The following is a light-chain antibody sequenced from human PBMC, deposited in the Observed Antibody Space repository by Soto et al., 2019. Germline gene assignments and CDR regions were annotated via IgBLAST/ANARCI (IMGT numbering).Light chain of an antibody. Sequence: EIVLTQSPGTLSLFPGETATLSCRASQRVSSNYLAWYQQKPGQAPRPLIYGASRRATGIPDRFSGSGSGTDFGLTINRLEPEDFAVYYCQQYGKSPGLTFGGGTKVDIK. CDR1: QRVSSNY. J-gene: IGKJ4*01. CDR3: QQYGKSPGLT. V-gene: IGKV3-20*01. CDR2: GAS.